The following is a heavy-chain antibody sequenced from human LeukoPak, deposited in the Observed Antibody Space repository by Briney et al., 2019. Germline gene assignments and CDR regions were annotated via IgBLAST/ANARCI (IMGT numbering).Heavy chain of an antibody. Sequence: SETLSLTCTVSGGSISNYYWSWIRQPPGKGLEWIGYIYYSGSTNYNPSLKSRVTISVDTSKNQFSLKLSSVIAADTAVYYCARDTGTRLDIWGQGTMVTVSS. D-gene: IGHD1-1*01. CDR3: ARDTGTRLDI. V-gene: IGHV4-59*01. J-gene: IGHJ3*02. CDR1: GGSISNYY. CDR2: IYYSGST.